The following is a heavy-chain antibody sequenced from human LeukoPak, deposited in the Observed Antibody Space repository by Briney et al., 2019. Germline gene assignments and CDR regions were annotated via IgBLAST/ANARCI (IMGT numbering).Heavy chain of an antibody. CDR2: IRYDGSNK. CDR3: AKDRCSNGVGCYYYYMDV. J-gene: IGHJ6*03. D-gene: IGHD2-8*01. Sequence: GGSLRLSCAASGLTVSSNYMTWVRQAPGKGLEWVAFIRYDGSNKYYADSVKGRFTISRDSSKNILYLQMNSLRAEDTAVYYCAKDRCSNGVGCYYYYMDVWGKGTTVTISS. CDR1: GLTVSSNY. V-gene: IGHV3-30*02.